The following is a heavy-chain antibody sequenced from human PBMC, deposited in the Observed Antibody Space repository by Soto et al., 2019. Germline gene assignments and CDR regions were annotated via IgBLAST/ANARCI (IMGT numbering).Heavy chain of an antibody. CDR2: IDPSDSYT. CDR3: ATYYYDSSGYYYRRYYYGMDV. J-gene: IGHJ6*02. D-gene: IGHD3-22*01. V-gene: IGHV5-10-1*01. Sequence: PGESLKISCQGSGYSFTSYWISWVRQMPGKGLEWMGRIDPSDSYTNYSPSFQGHVTISADKSISTAYLQWSSLKASDTAMYYCATYYYDSSGYYYRRYYYGMDVWGQGTTVTVSS. CDR1: GYSFTSYW.